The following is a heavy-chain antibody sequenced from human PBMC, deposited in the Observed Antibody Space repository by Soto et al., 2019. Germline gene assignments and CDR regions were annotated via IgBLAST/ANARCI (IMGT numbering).Heavy chain of an antibody. CDR1: GYSISSGYY. CDR3: ARVSGGYSAVFAY. Sequence: PSETLSLTCAVSGYSISSGYYWGWIRQPPGKGLEWIGSIYHSGSTYYNPSLKSRVTISVDTSKNQFSLKLRSVNAADTAVYCCARVSGGYSAVFAYWAQGTLLPASS. J-gene: IGHJ4*02. V-gene: IGHV4-38-2*01. CDR2: IYHSGST. D-gene: IGHD3-10*01.